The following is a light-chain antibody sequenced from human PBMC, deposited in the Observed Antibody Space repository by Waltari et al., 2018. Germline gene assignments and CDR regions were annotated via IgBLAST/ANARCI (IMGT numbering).Light chain of an antibody. J-gene: IGKJ2*01. Sequence: EIVLTQSPGTLSLSPGERATLSCRASQSVSSDQLAWYQQKPGQAPRLLIYAASSRDIGIPDRFSGGVSGTDFTLTISRLEPEDFAVYYCQQYGGSPLYTFGQGTKLEIK. V-gene: IGKV3-20*01. CDR1: QSVSSDQ. CDR2: AAS. CDR3: QQYGGSPLYT.